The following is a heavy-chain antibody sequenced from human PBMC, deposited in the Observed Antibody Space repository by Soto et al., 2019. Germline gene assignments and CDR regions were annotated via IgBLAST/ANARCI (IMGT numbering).Heavy chain of an antibody. J-gene: IGHJ6*02. CDR1: GFTFGDYA. Sequence: GGSLRLSCTASGFTFGDYAMSWVRQAPGKGLEWVGFIRSKAYGGTTEYAASVKGRFTISRDDSKSIAYLQMNSLKTEDTAVYYCTRTMDISSSDVWGQGTTVTVSS. V-gene: IGHV3-49*04. CDR2: IRSKAYGGTT. CDR3: TRTMDISSSDV. D-gene: IGHD6-13*01.